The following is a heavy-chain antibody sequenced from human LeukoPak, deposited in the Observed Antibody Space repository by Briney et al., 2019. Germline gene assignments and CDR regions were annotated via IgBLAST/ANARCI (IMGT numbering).Heavy chain of an antibody. J-gene: IGHJ2*01. CDR3: AKGKDYYYDSSGHWYFDL. CDR1: GFTFSSYA. V-gene: IGHV3-23*01. CDR2: ISGSGDST. D-gene: IGHD3-22*01. Sequence: GGSLRLSCAASGFTFSSYAMSWVRQAPGKGLEWVSVISGSGDSTNYADSVKGRFTISRDNSKSTLHLQMNSPRVEDSAVYYCAKGKDYYYDSSGHWYFDLWGRGTLVTVSS.